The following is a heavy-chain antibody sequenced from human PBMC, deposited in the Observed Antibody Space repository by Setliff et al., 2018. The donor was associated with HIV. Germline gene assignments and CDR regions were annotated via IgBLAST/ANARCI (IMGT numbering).Heavy chain of an antibody. D-gene: IGHD3-22*01. CDR1: GDTFSSSA. Sequence: ASVKVSCKASGDTFSSSAISWVRQAPGQGLEWMGTIIPAFFTTHYAQKFQGRVTITADESPSTAYMELSSLRSEDMAVYYCARGGNEYYYDSSGYHPTDYWGQGTLGTVS. CDR2: IIPAFFTT. CDR3: ARGGNEYYYDSSGYHPTDY. J-gene: IGHJ4*02. V-gene: IGHV1-69*13.